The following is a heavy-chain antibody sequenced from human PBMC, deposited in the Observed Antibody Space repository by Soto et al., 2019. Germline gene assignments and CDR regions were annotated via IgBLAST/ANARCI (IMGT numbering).Heavy chain of an antibody. D-gene: IGHD4-17*01. Sequence: ASVKVSCKASGYTFTSYGISWVRQAPGQGLEWMGWISAYNGNTNYAQKLQGRVTMTTDTSTSTAYMELRSLRSDDTAVYYCARGRDYGDSHDWFDPWGLGTLVTVSS. CDR1: GYTFTSYG. CDR2: ISAYNGNT. CDR3: ARGRDYGDSHDWFDP. V-gene: IGHV1-18*04. J-gene: IGHJ5*02.